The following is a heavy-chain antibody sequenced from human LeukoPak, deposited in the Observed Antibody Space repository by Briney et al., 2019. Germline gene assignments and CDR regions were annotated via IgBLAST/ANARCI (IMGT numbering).Heavy chain of an antibody. D-gene: IGHD3-10*01. CDR3: ARHREGVIAAFDP. V-gene: IGHV5-51*01. CDR1: GSIFTSYW. J-gene: IGHJ3*01. CDR2: FYAGDSDT. Sequence: GAPRQISCEGAGSIFTSYWIGGGRQLRGKSLEGMGIFYAGDSDTRYSTSFQGQVTIAADKSISTAYQQWSSLKTSDIAMYYTARHREGVIAAFDPWGQGKMAPVSS.